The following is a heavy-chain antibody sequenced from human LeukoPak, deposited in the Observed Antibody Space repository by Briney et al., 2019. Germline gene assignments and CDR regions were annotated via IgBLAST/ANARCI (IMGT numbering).Heavy chain of an antibody. V-gene: IGHV1-2*02. CDR2: INPSSGGT. Sequence: ASVKVSCKTPGYTFSDYYLHWVRQAPGQGLEWMGWINPSSGGTKYVQKFQGRVTMTRDTSISTGYMELSRLRSDDTAVYYCARPIRGSYVEDAFDMWGQGTMVTVSA. CDR3: ARPIRGSYVEDAFDM. D-gene: IGHD1-26*01. CDR1: GYTFSDYY. J-gene: IGHJ3*02.